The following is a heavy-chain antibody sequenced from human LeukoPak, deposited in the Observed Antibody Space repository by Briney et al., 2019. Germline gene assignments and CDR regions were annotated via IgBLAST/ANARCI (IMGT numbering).Heavy chain of an antibody. CDR1: GGSFSGYY. CDR2: INHSGST. D-gene: IGHD3-16*01. CDR3: ARGLGRWAQETRRKNWFDP. Sequence: SETLSLTCAVYGGSFSGYYWSWIRQPPGKGLEWIGEINHSGSTNYNPSLKSRVTISVDTSKNQFSLKLSSVTAADTAVYYCARGLGRWAQETRRKNWFDPRGQGTLVTVSS. J-gene: IGHJ5*02. V-gene: IGHV4-34*01.